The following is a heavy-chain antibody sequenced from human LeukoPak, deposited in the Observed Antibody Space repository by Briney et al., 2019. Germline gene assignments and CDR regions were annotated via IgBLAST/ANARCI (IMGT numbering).Heavy chain of an antibody. CDR3: ARDCTSTSCCVFDY. CDR1: GFTFSDYY. D-gene: IGHD2-2*01. CDR2: ISGSSTYT. Sequence: GGSLRFSCAAYGFTFSDYYMSWIRQAPGKGLEWGSYISGSSTYTNYAESVKGRFTISRDNAKNLLYLQMNSLRAEDTAVYHCARDCTSTSCCVFDYWGQGTLVSVSS. J-gene: IGHJ4*02. V-gene: IGHV3-11*05.